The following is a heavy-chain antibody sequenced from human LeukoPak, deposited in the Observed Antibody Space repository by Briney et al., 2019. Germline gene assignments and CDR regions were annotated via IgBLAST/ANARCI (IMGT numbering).Heavy chain of an antibody. CDR2: INHSGST. CDR3: ARGRGYSYGYVDY. J-gene: IGHJ4*02. V-gene: IGHV4-34*01. Sequence: SETLSPTCAVYGGSFSGYYWSWIRQPPGKGLEWIGEINHSGSTNYNPSLKSRVTISVDTSKSQFSLKLSSVTAADTAVYYCARGRGYSYGYVDYWGQGTLVTVSS. D-gene: IGHD5-18*01. CDR1: GGSFSGYY.